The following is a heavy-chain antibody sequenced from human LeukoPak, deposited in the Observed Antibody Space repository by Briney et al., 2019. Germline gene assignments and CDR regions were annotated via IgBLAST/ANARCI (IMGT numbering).Heavy chain of an antibody. CDR1: GGSISSYY. Sequence: PSETLSLTCTVSGGSISSYYWSWIRQPPGKGLEWIGYIYYSGSTNYNPSLKSRVTISVDTSKNQFSLKLSSVTAADTAVYYCARAEDIVATIFDYWGHGTLVTVSS. D-gene: IGHD5-12*01. J-gene: IGHJ4*01. CDR3: ARAEDIVATIFDY. CDR2: IYYSGST. V-gene: IGHV4-59*01.